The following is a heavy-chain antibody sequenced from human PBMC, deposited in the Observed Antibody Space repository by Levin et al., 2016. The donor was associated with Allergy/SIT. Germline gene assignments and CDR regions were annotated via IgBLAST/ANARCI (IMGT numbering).Heavy chain of an antibody. V-gene: IGHV5-51*01. CDR3: ARPFPNSSGWFSWDAFDI. D-gene: IGHD6-19*01. J-gene: IGHJ3*02. CDR2: IYPGDSDT. Sequence: VRQAPGKGLEWMGIIYPGDSDTRYSPSFQGQVTISADKSISTAYLQWSSLKASDTAMYYCARPFPNSSGWFSWDAFDIWGQGTMVTV.